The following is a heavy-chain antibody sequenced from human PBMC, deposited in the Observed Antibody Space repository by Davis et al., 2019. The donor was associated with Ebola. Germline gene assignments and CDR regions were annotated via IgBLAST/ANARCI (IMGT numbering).Heavy chain of an antibody. CDR1: GFTFSSYS. J-gene: IGHJ5*02. Sequence: GESLKISCAASGFTFSSYSMNWVRQAPGKGLEWVSYISGSSNTIYYADSVKGRFTISRDNAKNSLYLQMNSLRDEDTAAYYCARDPTSRSTATCWFDPWGQGTLVTVSS. CDR3: ARDPTSRSTATCWFDP. CDR2: ISGSSNTI. D-gene: IGHD4-17*01. V-gene: IGHV3-48*02.